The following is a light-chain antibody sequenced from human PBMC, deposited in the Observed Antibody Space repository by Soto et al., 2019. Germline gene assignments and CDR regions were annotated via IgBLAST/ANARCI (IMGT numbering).Light chain of an antibody. CDR1: SSDVGSYNF. J-gene: IGLJ3*02. Sequence: QSALTQPASVSGSPGQSITISCNGTSSDVGSYNFVSWYQQHPGKAPKLVIYEVSNRPSEISDRFSGSKSGNTASLTISGLQAEDEGDYYCTSYTSSNSWLFGGGTKVTVL. CDR2: EVS. V-gene: IGLV2-14*03. CDR3: TSYTSSNSWL.